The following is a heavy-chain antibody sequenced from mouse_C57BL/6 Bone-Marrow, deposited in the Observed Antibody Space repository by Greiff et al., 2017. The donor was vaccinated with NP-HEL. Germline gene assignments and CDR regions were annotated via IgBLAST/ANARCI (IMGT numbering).Heavy chain of an antibody. J-gene: IGHJ1*03. D-gene: IGHD1-1*01. CDR3: ARKFPYYYGSSYGYFDV. Sequence: VQLQQPGAELVRPGSSVKLSCKASGYTFTSYWMHWVKQRPIQGLEWIGNIDPSDSETHYNQKFKDKATLTVDKSSSTAYMLLISLTSEDSAVYYCARKFPYYYGSSYGYFDVWGTGTTVTVSS. V-gene: IGHV1-52*01. CDR2: IDPSDSET. CDR1: GYTFTSYW.